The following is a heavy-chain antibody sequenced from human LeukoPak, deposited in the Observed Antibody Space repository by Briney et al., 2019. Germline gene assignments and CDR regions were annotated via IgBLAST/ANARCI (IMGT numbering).Heavy chain of an antibody. CDR1: GFTFSSYA. V-gene: IGHV3-23*01. Sequence: GGSLRLPCAASGFTFSSYAMSWVRQAPGKGLEWVSAISGSGGSTYYADSVKGRFTISRDNSKNTLYLQMNSLRAEDTAVYYCAKDWDYGDYSGAFDIWGQGTMVTVSS. CDR2: ISGSGGST. D-gene: IGHD4-17*01. CDR3: AKDWDYGDYSGAFDI. J-gene: IGHJ3*02.